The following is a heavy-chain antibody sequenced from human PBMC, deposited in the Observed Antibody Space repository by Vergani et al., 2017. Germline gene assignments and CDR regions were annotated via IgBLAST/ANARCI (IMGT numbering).Heavy chain of an antibody. D-gene: IGHD4-17*01. CDR2: ISGSGGST. J-gene: IGHJ5*02. Sequence: EVQLLESGGGLVQPGGSLRLSCAASGFTFSSYAMSWVRQAPGKGLEWVSAISGSGGSTYYADSVKGRFTISRDNSKNTLYLQMNSPRAEDTAVYYCAKGDAVTTGYNWFDPWGQGTLVTVSS. CDR3: AKGDAVTTGYNWFDP. V-gene: IGHV3-23*01. CDR1: GFTFSSYA.